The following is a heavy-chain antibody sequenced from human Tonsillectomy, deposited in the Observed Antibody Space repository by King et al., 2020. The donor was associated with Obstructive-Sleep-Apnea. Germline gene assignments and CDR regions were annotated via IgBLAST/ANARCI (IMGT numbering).Heavy chain of an antibody. CDR2: INTRGDTT. Sequence: VQLVESGGALVQPGGSLRLSCVGFGFTFRDFSMNWVRQTPGKGLEWISYINTRGDTTHYADSVKGRFTVSRDDARNSLYLQMNSLRGEDTAVYYCARDPMTRRITHYGFDFWGQGTLVSVSS. V-gene: IGHV3-48*04. J-gene: IGHJ4*02. CDR3: ARDPMTRRITHYGFDF. CDR1: GFTFRDFS. D-gene: IGHD4-17*01.